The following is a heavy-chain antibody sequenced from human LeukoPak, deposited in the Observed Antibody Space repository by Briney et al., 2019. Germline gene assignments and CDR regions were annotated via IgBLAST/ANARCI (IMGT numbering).Heavy chain of an antibody. J-gene: IGHJ4*02. D-gene: IGHD6-13*01. CDR1: GASISSSNCY. CDR3: ARDSYSSTWYPSHYFDY. Sequence: PSETLSLTCTVSGASISSSNCYWGWIRQPPGKGLEWIGSFYYSGSTYYHPSLKSRVTISVDTSKNQFSLKLSSVTAADTAVYYCARDSYSSTWYPSHYFDYWGQGTLVTVSS. CDR2: FYYSGST. V-gene: IGHV4-39*07.